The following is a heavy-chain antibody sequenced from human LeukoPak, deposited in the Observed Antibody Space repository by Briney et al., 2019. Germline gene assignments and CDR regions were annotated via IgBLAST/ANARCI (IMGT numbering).Heavy chain of an antibody. D-gene: IGHD6-13*01. Sequence: PGGSLRLSCAASGFTFSNYDINWVRQAPGKGLEWVSYISRSTTYIYYADSVKGRFTISRDNAKNSLYLQMNSLRAEDTAVYYCARPLYSSSGVSDYWDQGTLVTVSS. CDR3: ARPLYSSSGVSDY. CDR1: GFTFSNYD. CDR2: ISRSTTYI. J-gene: IGHJ4*02. V-gene: IGHV3-21*01.